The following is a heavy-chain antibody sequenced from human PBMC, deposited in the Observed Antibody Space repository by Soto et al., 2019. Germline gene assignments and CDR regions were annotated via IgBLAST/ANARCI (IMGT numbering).Heavy chain of an antibody. CDR1: GYTFTSYG. V-gene: IGHV1-18*01. D-gene: IGHD1-26*01. Sequence: QVPLVQSGAEVKKPGASVKVSCKASGYTFTSYGISWVRQAPGQGLEWMGWISAYSGNTNYAQKLQGRVTMTTDTSTSTAYMELRSLRSDDTAVYYCARVHRGSYRPASGHDAFDIWGQGTMVTVSS. CDR2: ISAYSGNT. CDR3: ARVHRGSYRPASGHDAFDI. J-gene: IGHJ3*02.